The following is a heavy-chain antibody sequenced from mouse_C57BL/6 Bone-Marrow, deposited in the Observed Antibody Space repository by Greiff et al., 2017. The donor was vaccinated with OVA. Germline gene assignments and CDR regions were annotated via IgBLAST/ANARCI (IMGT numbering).Heavy chain of an antibody. D-gene: IGHD2-4*01. CDR1: GYTFNSYW. CDR2: IDPSDSYT. J-gene: IGHJ4*01. V-gene: IGHV1-59*01. CDR3: ARHYDYIYYAMDY. Sequence: VQLQQPGAELVRPGTSVKLSCTASGYTFNSYWMHWVKQRPGQGLEWIGVIDPSDSYTNYNQKFKGKATLTVDTSSSTAYMQLSSLTSEDSAVYYCARHYDYIYYAMDYWGQGTSVTVSS.